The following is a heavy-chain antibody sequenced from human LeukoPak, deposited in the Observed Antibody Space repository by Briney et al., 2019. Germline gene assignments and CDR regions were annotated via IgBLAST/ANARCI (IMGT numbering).Heavy chain of an antibody. V-gene: IGHV1-69*13. Sequence: ASVKVSCKASGGTFSSYAISWVRQAPGQGLEWMGGINPIFGTANYAQKFQGRVTITADESTSTAYMELSSLGSEDTAVYYCANGQNYYDSPRLDVWGQGTTVTVSS. D-gene: IGHD3-22*01. CDR2: INPIFGTA. CDR1: GGTFSSYA. J-gene: IGHJ6*02. CDR3: ANGQNYYDSPRLDV.